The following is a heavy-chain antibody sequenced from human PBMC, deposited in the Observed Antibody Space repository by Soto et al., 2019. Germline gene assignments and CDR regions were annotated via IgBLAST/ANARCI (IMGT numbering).Heavy chain of an antibody. J-gene: IGHJ4*02. CDR3: SKVLSRGYYASSGYYFDY. CDR2: ISGSGGST. D-gene: IGHD3-22*01. CDR1: GFTFSSYA. Sequence: EVQLLESGGGLVQPGGSLRLSCAASGFTFSSYAMSWVRQAPGKGLEWVSAISGSGGSTYYADSVKGRFTISRDNSKNTLYRKMNSQKAEDTAVYYSSKVLSRGYYASSGYYFDYWGQGTLVTVSS. V-gene: IGHV3-23*01.